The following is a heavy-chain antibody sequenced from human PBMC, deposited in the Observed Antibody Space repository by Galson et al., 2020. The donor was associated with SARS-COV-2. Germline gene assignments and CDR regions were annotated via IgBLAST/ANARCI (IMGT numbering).Heavy chain of an antibody. Sequence: GALRLSCAASGFTFSDYYMSWIRQAPGKGLEWVSYISSSGSTIYYADSVKGRFTISRDNAKNSLYLQMNSLRAEDTAVYYCARVRARAVAGTSWFDPWGQGTLVTVSS. V-gene: IGHV3-11*01. D-gene: IGHD6-13*01. CDR3: ARVRARAVAGTSWFDP. CDR2: ISSSGSTI. J-gene: IGHJ5*02. CDR1: GFTFSDYY.